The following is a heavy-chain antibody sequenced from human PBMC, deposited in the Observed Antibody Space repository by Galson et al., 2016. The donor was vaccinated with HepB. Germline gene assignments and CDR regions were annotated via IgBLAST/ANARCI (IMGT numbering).Heavy chain of an antibody. CDR1: GFTFSSYW. J-gene: IGHJ6*02. D-gene: IGHD3-16*02. V-gene: IGHV3-7*01. CDR3: ARHTYIWGSYRYGMDV. Sequence: SLRLSCAASGFTFSSYWMSWVRQAPGKGLEWVANIKQDGSEKYYADSVKGRFTISRDNAKNSLYLQMNSLRAEDTAVYYCARHTYIWGSYRYGMDVWGQGTTVTVSS. CDR2: IKQDGSEK.